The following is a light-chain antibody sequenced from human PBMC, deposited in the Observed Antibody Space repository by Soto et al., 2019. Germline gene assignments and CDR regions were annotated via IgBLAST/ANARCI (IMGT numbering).Light chain of an antibody. CDR2: GAS. CDR3: QQCHRYLT. V-gene: IGKV1-5*01. Sequence: DTQMTQSPSTLSASVGDRVTITCRASESMSNCLAWYQQKPGKAPKLLISGASSLQSGVPSRFSGSASGTEFTLTISSLQPDDIATYYCQQCHRYLTFGQGTKVDI. J-gene: IGKJ1*01. CDR1: ESMSNC.